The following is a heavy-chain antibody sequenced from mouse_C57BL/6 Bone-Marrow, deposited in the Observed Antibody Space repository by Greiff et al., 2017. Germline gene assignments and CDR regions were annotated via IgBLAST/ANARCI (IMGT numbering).Heavy chain of an antibody. CDR1: GYTFTSYW. J-gene: IGHJ2*01. V-gene: IGHV1-74*01. CDR3: AIRGTTVVYFDY. D-gene: IGHD1-1*01. CDR2: IHPSDSDT. Sequence: VKLMESGAELVKPGASVKVSCKASGYTFTSYWMHWVKQRPGQGLEWIGRIHPSDSDTNYNQKFKGKATLTVDKSSSTAYMQLSSLTSEYSAVYYWAIRGTTVVYFDYWGQGTTLTVSS.